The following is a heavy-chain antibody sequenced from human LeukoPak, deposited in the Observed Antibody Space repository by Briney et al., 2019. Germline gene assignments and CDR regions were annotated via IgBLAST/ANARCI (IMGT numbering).Heavy chain of an antibody. CDR1: GGTFSSYA. CDR3: ARERISTSYYYMDV. D-gene: IGHD5/OR15-5a*01. Sequence: ASVKVSCKASGGTFSSYAISWVRQAPGQGLEWMGWINPNSGGTNYAQKFQGRVTMTRDTSISTAYMELSRLRSDDTAVYYCARERISTSYYYMDVWGKGTTVTVSS. CDR2: INPNSGGT. V-gene: IGHV1-2*02. J-gene: IGHJ6*03.